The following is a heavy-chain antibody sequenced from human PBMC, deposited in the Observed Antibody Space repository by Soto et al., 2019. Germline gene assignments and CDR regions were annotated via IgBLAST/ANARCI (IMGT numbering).Heavy chain of an antibody. D-gene: IGHD3-16*01. J-gene: IGHJ6*02. V-gene: IGHV3-23*01. CDR2: ISGSGGST. CDR1: GFTFSSYA. Sequence: EVQLLESGGGLVQPGGSLRLSCAASGFTFSSYAMSWVRQAPGKGLEWVSAISGSGGSTYYADSVKGRFTISRDNSKNTRNLQMNSLRAEETAVYYGANTLRDSYYYYGMDVWAKGPRSPSP. CDR3: ANTLRDSYYYYGMDV.